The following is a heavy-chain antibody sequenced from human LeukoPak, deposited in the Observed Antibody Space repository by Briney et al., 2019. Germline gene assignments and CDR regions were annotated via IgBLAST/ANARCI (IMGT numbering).Heavy chain of an antibody. CDR2: IYTSGST. CDR3: ARERWLHLEDY. Sequence: SQTLSLTCTVSGGSISSGSYYWSWIRQPAGKGLEWIGRIYTSGSTNYNPSLKSRVTISVDTSKNQFSLKLSSVTAADTAVYYCARERWLHLEDYRGQGTLVTVSS. CDR1: GGSISSGSYY. V-gene: IGHV4-61*02. J-gene: IGHJ4*02. D-gene: IGHD5-24*01.